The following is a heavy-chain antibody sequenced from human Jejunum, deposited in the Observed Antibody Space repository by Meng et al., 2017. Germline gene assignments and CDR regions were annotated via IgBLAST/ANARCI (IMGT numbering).Heavy chain of an antibody. Sequence: QWQLQQWGAGLFKPSETLSLTCAVYGGSFSGYYWTWIRQPPGKGLEWIGEINHNGSPYYNPSLNNRVTMSVDTSKNQLSLKLSSVTAADTAVYYCAIGGPGPRLLNWGQGTLVTVSS. D-gene: IGHD1-14*01. CDR2: INHNGSP. V-gene: IGHV4-34*01. J-gene: IGHJ4*02. CDR3: AIGGPGPRLLN. CDR1: GGSFSGYY.